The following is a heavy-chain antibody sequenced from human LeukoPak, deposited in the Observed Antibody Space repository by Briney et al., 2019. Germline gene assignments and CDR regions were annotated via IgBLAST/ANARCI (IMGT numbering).Heavy chain of an antibody. Sequence: PGGSLRLSCAASGFTFSSYGMSWVRQAPGKGLEWVSVIYSGGSTYYADSVKGRFTISRDNSKNTLYLQMNSLRAEDTAVYYCAREGWLQGFDKHDAFDIWGQGTMVTVSS. CDR2: IYSGGST. V-gene: IGHV3-53*01. CDR1: GFTFSSYG. J-gene: IGHJ3*02. CDR3: AREGWLQGFDKHDAFDI. D-gene: IGHD5-24*01.